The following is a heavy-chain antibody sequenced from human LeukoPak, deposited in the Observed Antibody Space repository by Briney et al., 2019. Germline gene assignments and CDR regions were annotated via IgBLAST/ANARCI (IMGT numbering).Heavy chain of an antibody. J-gene: IGHJ4*02. Sequence: SETLSLTCAVYGGPFSGYYWSWIRQPPGKGLEWIGEINHSGSTNYNPSLKSRVTISVDTSKNHFSLKLSSVTAADTAVYYCARGLKAGLFDYWGQGTLVTVSS. V-gene: IGHV4-34*01. CDR3: ARGLKAGLFDY. CDR1: GGPFSGYY. CDR2: INHSGST.